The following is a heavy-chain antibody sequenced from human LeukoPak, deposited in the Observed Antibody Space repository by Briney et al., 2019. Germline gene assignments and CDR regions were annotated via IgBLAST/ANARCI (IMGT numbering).Heavy chain of an antibody. Sequence: ASVKVSCKASGYTFTSYDINWVRQATGQGLEWMGWMNPNSGNTGYAQKFQGRVTITRNTSISTAYMELSSLRSEDTAVYYCARVAGFWSGSMYYFDYWGQGTLVTVSS. J-gene: IGHJ4*02. V-gene: IGHV1-8*03. CDR1: GYTFTSYD. CDR2: MNPNSGNT. D-gene: IGHD3-3*01. CDR3: ARVAGFWSGSMYYFDY.